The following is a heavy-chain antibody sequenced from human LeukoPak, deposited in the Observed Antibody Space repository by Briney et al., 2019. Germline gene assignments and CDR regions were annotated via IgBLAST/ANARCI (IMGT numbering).Heavy chain of an antibody. CDR2: IIPILGIA. CDR1: GGTFSSYA. CDR3: ARDSEGIAAAGPHFGY. Sequence: GASVKVSCKASGGTFSSYAISWVRQAPGQGLEWMGRIIPILGIANYAQKFQGRVTITADKSTSTAYMELSSLRSEDTAVYYCARDSEGIAAAGPHFGYWGQGTLVTVSS. V-gene: IGHV1-69*04. J-gene: IGHJ4*02. D-gene: IGHD6-13*01.